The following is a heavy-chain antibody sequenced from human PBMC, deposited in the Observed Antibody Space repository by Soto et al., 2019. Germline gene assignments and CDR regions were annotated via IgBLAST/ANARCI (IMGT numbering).Heavy chain of an antibody. CDR3: ARRRGGFGGGWTTPYFDY. V-gene: IGHV2-5*02. D-gene: IGHD6-19*01. CDR1: GSSLKPGEGG. J-gene: IGHJ4*02. Sequence: QITLKESGPTVVKPTQTLTLTCSLSGSSLKPGEGGLGWIRHPPGRALEWFAVFYWDDDKSWNPSLRDRLTINRDASDDQVVLTVTNMDPVDTGTYYCARRRGGFGGGWTTPYFDYWGQGTLVTVSS. CDR2: FYWDDDK.